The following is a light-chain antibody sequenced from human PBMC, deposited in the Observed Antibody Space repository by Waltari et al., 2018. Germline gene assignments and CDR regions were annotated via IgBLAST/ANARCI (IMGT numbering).Light chain of an antibody. CDR2: EVT. CDR3: SSYAGSKIYI. CDR1: SSDIGAYNY. V-gene: IGLV2-8*01. J-gene: IGLJ1*01. Sequence: QPRSVSGSPGQSVTIYCTGTSSDIGAYNYVSWYQQHPGTAPKVMIYEVTKRPSGVSDRFSGSKSGNTASLTISGFQAEDEADYYCSSYAGSKIYIFGTGTRLTVL.